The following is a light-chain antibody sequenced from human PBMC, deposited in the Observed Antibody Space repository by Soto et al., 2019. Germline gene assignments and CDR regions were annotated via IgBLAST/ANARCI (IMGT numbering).Light chain of an antibody. CDR3: QQYGSSPLFT. V-gene: IGKV3-20*01. CDR2: GAS. Sequence: EIVFTQSTGTLSLSPGKRVTLSCRVTQSVSSSYLAWYQQKPGQAPRLLIYGASSRATGISDRFSGSGSGTDFTLNISRLEPEDFALYYCQQYGSSPLFTVGPGTKVDIK. J-gene: IGKJ3*01. CDR1: QSVSSSY.